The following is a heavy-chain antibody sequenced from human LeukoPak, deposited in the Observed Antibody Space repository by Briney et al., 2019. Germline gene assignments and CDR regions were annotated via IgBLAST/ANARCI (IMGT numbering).Heavy chain of an antibody. Sequence: SETLSLTCTVSGGSVSSGSYYWTWIRQPPGKGLEWIGYIYYSGRTNYNPPLKSRVTISVDTSKNQFSPKLSSVTAADTAVYYCARGSSSWYWFDPWGQGTLVSVSS. D-gene: IGHD6-13*01. CDR2: IYYSGRT. CDR1: GGSVSSGSYY. J-gene: IGHJ5*02. V-gene: IGHV4-61*01. CDR3: ARGSSSWYWFDP.